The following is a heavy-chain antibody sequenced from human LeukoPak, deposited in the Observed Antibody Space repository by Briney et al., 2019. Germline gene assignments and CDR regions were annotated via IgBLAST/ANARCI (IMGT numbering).Heavy chain of an antibody. D-gene: IGHD3-16*02. CDR2: ISAYNGNT. Sequence: ASVKVSCKASGYTFTSYGISWVRQAPGQGLEWMGWISAYNGNTNYAQKLQGRVTMTTDTSTSTAYMELRSLRSDDTAVYYCARDLDDYVWGSYRQPFDYWGQGTLVTVSS. CDR3: ARDLDDYVWGSYRQPFDY. V-gene: IGHV1-18*01. J-gene: IGHJ4*02. CDR1: GYTFTSYG.